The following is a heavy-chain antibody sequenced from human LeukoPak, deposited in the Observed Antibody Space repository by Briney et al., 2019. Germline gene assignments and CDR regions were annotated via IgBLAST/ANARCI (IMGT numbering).Heavy chain of an antibody. CDR1: GFTFGNTW. D-gene: IGHD1-26*01. CDR3: AKDGAGIVGATYDY. Sequence: GGSLRLSCAASGFTFGNTWPSWVRQSPGKGLEWVGRIKSKADGGTQQYAAPVEGRFTVSRDDSSNTLYLQMDSLKIDDTAVYYCAKDGAGIVGATYDYWGQGTLVTVSS. V-gene: IGHV3-15*01. CDR2: IKSKADGGTQ. J-gene: IGHJ4*02.